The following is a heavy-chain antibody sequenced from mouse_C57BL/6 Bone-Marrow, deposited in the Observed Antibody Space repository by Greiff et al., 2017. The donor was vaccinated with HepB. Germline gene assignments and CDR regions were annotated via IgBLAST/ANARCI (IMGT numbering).Heavy chain of an antibody. Sequence: VQLQQSGAELVGPGASVTLSWQASGYTITGHEMQWGKQTPVHCLEWIGAIDPETGGTAYNQKFKGKAILTADKSSSTAYMELRSLTSEDSAVYYCTREGTTVVATEAMDYWGQGTSVTVSS. D-gene: IGHD1-1*01. CDR1: GYTITGHE. J-gene: IGHJ4*01. CDR3: TREGTTVVATEAMDY. V-gene: IGHV1-15*01. CDR2: IDPETGGT.